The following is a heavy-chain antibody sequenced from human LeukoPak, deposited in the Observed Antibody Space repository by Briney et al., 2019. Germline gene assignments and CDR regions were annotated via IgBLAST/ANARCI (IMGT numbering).Heavy chain of an antibody. CDR2: ISYDGSNK. J-gene: IGHJ6*02. V-gene: IGHV3-30*18. Sequence: GRSLRLSCAASGFTFRSYGMHWVRQAPGKGLEWVAVISYDGSNKYYADSVKGRFTISRDNSKNTLYLQMNSLRAEDTAVYYCAKDLFSHSSSSGDIDVWGQGTTVTVSS. D-gene: IGHD6-13*01. CDR3: AKDLFSHSSSSGDIDV. CDR1: GFTFRSYG.